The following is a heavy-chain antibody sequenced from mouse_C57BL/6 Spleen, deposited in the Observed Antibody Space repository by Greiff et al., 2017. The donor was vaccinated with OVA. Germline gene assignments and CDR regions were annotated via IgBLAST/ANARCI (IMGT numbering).Heavy chain of an antibody. CDR3: ARERVYYSNSAWFAY. CDR2: ISDGGSYT. Sequence: EVKLMESGGGLVKPGGSLKLSCAASGFTFSSYAMSWVRQTPEKRLEWVATISDGGSYTYYPDNVKGRFTISRDNAKNNLYLQMSHLKSEDTAMYYCARERVYYSNSAWFAYWGQGTLVTVSA. D-gene: IGHD2-5*01. V-gene: IGHV5-4*01. J-gene: IGHJ3*01. CDR1: GFTFSSYA.